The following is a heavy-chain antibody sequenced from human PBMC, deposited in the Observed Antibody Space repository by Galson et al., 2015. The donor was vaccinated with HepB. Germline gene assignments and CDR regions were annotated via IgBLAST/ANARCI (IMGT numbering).Heavy chain of an antibody. V-gene: IGHV6-1*01. CDR2: TCYRSKWYN. CDR1: GDSVSSNSAA. CDR3: ARDPSGSYWGRWFDL. J-gene: IGHJ5*02. Sequence: CAISGDSVSSNSAAWNWIRQSPSRGLEWLGRTCYRSKWYNDYAESVKSRMTIKPDTSKNEFSLQLNSVTPEDTAVYYCARDPSGSYWGRWFDLWGQGIPVSVSS. D-gene: IGHD1-26*01.